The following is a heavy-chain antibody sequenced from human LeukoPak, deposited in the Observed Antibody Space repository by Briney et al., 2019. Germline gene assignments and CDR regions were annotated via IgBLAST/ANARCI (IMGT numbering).Heavy chain of an antibody. J-gene: IGHJ4*02. CDR1: GYSFTNYW. CDR2: IYPGDSDT. Sequence: GESLKISCKGSGYSFTNYWIGWVRQMPGKGLEWMGIIYPGDSDTRYNPSFQGQVTISADKSITTAYLQWSSLKASDTAMYYCARPYGSGTLYIDYWSQGTLVTVSS. V-gene: IGHV5-51*01. CDR3: ARPYGSGTLYIDY. D-gene: IGHD3-10*01.